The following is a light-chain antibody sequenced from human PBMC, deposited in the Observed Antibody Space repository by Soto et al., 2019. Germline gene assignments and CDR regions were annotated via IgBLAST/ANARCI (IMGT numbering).Light chain of an antibody. V-gene: IGLV2-8*01. CDR2: EVT. CDR3: SSYAGSDNPYV. Sequence: QSVLPHPPSASWSPGHSVTISCTGTSGDVGGYDYVSWYQQHPGKAPKLMIYEVTKRPLGVPDRFSGSKSGNTASLTVSGLQAEDEADYYCSSYAGSDNPYVFGTGTKATVL. CDR1: SGDVGGYDY. J-gene: IGLJ1*01.